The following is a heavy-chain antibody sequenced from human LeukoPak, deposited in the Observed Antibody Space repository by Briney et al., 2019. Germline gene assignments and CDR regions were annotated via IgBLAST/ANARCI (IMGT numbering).Heavy chain of an antibody. D-gene: IGHD1-14*01. CDR2: IYYSGST. Sequence: SETLSLTCTVSGGSVSSASYYWGWIRQPPGKGLEWIGYIYYSGSTNYNPSLKSRVTISVDTSKNQFSLKLSSVTAADTAVYYCARFPYPATGLDYWGQGTLVTVSS. CDR3: ARFPYPATGLDY. J-gene: IGHJ4*02. V-gene: IGHV4-61*01. CDR1: GGSVSSASYY.